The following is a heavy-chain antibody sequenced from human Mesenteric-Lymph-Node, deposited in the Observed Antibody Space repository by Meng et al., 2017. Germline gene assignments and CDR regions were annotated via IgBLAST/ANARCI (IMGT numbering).Heavy chain of an antibody. J-gene: IGHJ6*02. V-gene: IGHV1-18*01. CDR1: GYTFTSYG. CDR2: ISAYNGNT. Sequence: ASVKVSCKASGYTFTSYGISWVRQAPGQRLEWMGWISAYNGNTNYAQKLQGRVTMTTDTSTSTAYMELRSLRSDDTAVYYCARDGIAADYYYYGMDVWGQGTTVTVSS. CDR3: ARDGIAADYYYYGMDV. D-gene: IGHD6-13*01.